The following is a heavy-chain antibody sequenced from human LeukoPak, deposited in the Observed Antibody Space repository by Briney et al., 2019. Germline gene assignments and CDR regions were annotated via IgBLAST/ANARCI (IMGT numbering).Heavy chain of an antibody. CDR3: ASGRRAYYFDY. Sequence: PGGSLRLSCAASGFTVSSNYMSWVRQAPGKGLEWVSVIYSGGSTYYADSVKGRFTISRDNSKNTLYLQMNSLRAEDTAVYYCASGRRAYYFDYWGQGTLVTVSS. J-gene: IGHJ4*02. CDR1: GFTVSSNY. V-gene: IGHV3-53*01. CDR2: IYSGGST.